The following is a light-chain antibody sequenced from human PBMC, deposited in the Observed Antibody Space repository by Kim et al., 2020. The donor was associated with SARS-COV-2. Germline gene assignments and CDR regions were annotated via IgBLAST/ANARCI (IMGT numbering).Light chain of an antibody. J-gene: IGKJ2*01. CDR2: GAS. CDR3: QQYGSSPLYT. Sequence: PGERATLSCRASQSVSDNYLAWYQQKPGQAPRLLVYGASSRATGIPDRVSGSGSGTDFTLTISRLEPEDSAVYYCQQYGSSPLYTFGQGTKLEI. CDR1: QSVSDNY. V-gene: IGKV3-20*01.